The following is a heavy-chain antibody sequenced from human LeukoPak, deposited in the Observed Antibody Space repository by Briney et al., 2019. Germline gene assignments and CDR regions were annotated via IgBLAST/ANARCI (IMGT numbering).Heavy chain of an antibody. V-gene: IGHV4-59*01. CDR3: ARGGGAGTYGAFDI. Sequence: PSETLSLTCTVSGGPISSYYWSWIRQPPGKGLEWIGYIYYSGSTNYNPSLKSRVTISVDTSKNQFSLKLSSVTAADTAVYYCARGGGAGTYGAFDIWGQGTMVTVSS. CDR1: GGPISSYY. CDR2: IYYSGST. J-gene: IGHJ3*02. D-gene: IGHD1-1*01.